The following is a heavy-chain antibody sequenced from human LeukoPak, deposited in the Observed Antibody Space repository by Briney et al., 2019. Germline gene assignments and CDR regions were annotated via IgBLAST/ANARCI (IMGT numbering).Heavy chain of an antibody. V-gene: IGHV3-66*04. J-gene: IGHJ4*02. D-gene: IGHD3-16*02. CDR2: LYSNGRS. Sequence: GGSLRLSCAVSGFPVTTSYMHWVRQAPGKGLEWVSVLYSNGRSYYADSVEGRFTISRDNTKNSLYLQMNSLRAEDTAVYYCASHYDYVWGSYRYGYYFDYWGQGTLVTVSS. CDR3: ASHYDYVWGSYRYGYYFDY. CDR1: GFPVTTSY.